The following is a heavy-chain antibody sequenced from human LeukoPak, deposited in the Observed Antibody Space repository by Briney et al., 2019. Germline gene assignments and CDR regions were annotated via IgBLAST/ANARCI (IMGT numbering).Heavy chain of an antibody. J-gene: IGHJ5*02. Sequence: PSQTLSLTCTVSGGSISSGGYYWSWIRQHPGKGLEWIGYIYYSGSTYYNPSLKSRVTISVDTSKNQFSLKLSSVTAADTAVYYCARVKTPHNKQTFDPWGQGTLVTVSS. CDR3: ARVKTPHNKQTFDP. CDR1: GGSISSGGYY. CDR2: IYYSGST. V-gene: IGHV4-31*03.